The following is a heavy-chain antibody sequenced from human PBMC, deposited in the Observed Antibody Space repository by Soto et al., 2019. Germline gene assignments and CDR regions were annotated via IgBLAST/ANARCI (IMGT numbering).Heavy chain of an antibody. Sequence: EVQLVESGGGAIQPGGSLRLSCVASGFTFSSYTMNWVRQAPGRGLEWISYFGGSVEYIYYADSVKGRFTISRDDAKNSVYLQMNSLRAEDTAVDFCVREHAWAFDSWGQGTQVTVSS. V-gene: IGHV3-48*01. J-gene: IGHJ4*02. CDR1: GFTFSSYT. CDR3: VREHAWAFDS. CDR2: FGGSVEYI. D-gene: IGHD2-2*01.